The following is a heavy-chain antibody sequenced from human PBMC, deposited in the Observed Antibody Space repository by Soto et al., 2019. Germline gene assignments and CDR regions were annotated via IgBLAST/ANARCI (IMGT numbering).Heavy chain of an antibody. V-gene: IGHV3-23*01. CDR2: ISGSGGST. Sequence: GGSLRLSCAASGFTFSSYAMSWVRQAPGKGLEWVSAISGSGGSTYYADSVKGRFTISRDNSKNTLSLQMNSLRAEDTAVYYCAKDIFVTTVPPDAFDIWGQGTMVTVSS. CDR1: GFTFSSYA. D-gene: IGHD4-17*01. J-gene: IGHJ3*02. CDR3: AKDIFVTTVPPDAFDI.